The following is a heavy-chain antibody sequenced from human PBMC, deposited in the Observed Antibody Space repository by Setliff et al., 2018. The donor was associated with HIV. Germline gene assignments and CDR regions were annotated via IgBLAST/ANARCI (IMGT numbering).Heavy chain of an antibody. Sequence: GGSLRLSCAASGFTFSSYAMSWVRQAPGKGLEWVSTINSNGGSTYYADSVKGRFTISRDSSDTTVSLQMNSLRSEDTAIYYCARDRGTQHYSFDYWGQGTLVTVSS. CDR1: GFTFSSYA. D-gene: IGHD1-26*01. J-gene: IGHJ4*02. V-gene: IGHV3-23*01. CDR2: INSNGGST. CDR3: ARDRGTQHYSFDY.